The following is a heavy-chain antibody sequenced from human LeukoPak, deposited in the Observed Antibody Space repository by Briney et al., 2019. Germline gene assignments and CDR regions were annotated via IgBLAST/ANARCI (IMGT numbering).Heavy chain of an antibody. D-gene: IGHD3-22*01. CDR1: GGSISSYY. CDR2: IHTSGST. J-gene: IGHJ3*02. Sequence: SETLSLTCSVSGGSISSYYWSWIRQPAGKGLEWIGRIHTSGSTNYNPSLKSRVTMSGDTSKNQFSLKLSSVTAADTAVYYCARDRYYYDSSGLRALDIWGQGTMVTVSS. V-gene: IGHV4-4*07. CDR3: ARDRYYYDSSGLRALDI.